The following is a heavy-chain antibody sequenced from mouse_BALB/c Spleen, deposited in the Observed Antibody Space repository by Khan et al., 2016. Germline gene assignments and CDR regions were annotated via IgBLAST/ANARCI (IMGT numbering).Heavy chain of an antibody. CDR1: GYTFTIYT. D-gene: IGHD2-1*01. CDR3: GRSRRIGGNYLFDY. V-gene: IGHV1-4*01. J-gene: IGHJ2*01. Sequence: QVQLQQSGAELARPGASVKMSCKASGYTFTIYTMHWAKQRPGQGLEWIGYINPSSGYTNYNQKFKDKATLTADKSSSTAYMQLSSLTSEDSAVYYSGRSRRIGGNYLFDYWSQGTTLTVSA. CDR2: INPSSGYT.